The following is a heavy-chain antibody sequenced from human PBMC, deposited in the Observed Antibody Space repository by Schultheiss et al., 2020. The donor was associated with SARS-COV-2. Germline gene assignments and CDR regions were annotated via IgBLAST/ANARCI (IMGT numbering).Heavy chain of an antibody. V-gene: IGHV5-51*01. CDR1: GYSFTDNW. CDR3: ARRKTVDGTAYYAMDL. Sequence: GESLKISCKGSGYSFTDNWIGWVRQMPGKGLEWMGIIYPGDSDTRYSPSFQGHVTISADTTITTAYLQRNSLKASDTAIYYCARRKTVDGTAYYAMDLWGQGTTVTVSS. CDR2: IYPGDSDT. J-gene: IGHJ6*02. D-gene: IGHD6-19*01.